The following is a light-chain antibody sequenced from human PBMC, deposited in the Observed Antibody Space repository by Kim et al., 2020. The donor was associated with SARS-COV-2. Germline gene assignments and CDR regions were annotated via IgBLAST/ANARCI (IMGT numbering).Light chain of an antibody. CDR1: QGISNS. Sequence: ASVRDTLTITCLSSQGISNSLALYKQKPANVPKVLIYDASALHSGVPSRFSGSGSGTDFTLTISSLQPEDAATYYWQKYNAAPWTFGQGTKVEIK. J-gene: IGKJ1*01. CDR3: QKYNAAPWT. CDR2: DAS. V-gene: IGKV1-27*01.